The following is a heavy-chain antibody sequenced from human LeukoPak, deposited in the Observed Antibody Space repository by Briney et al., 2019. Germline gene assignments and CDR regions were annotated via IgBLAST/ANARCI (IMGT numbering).Heavy chain of an antibody. CDR2: ISAYNGNT. CDR1: GYTFTSYG. J-gene: IGHJ4*02. CDR3: ARGHYGSGTPRCFDY. V-gene: IGHV1-18*01. D-gene: IGHD3-10*01. Sequence: ASVKVSCKASGYTFTSYGISWVRQAPGQGLERMGWISAYNGNTNYAQKLQGRVTMTTDTSTSTAYMELRSLRSDDTAVYYCARGHYGSGTPRCFDYWGQGTLVTVSS.